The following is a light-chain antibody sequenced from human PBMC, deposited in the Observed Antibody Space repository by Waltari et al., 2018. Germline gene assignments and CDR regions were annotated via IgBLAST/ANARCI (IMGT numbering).Light chain of an antibody. CDR2: HAS. Sequence: EIVLTQSPGTLSLSPGERATLSCRASQSLSIYLAWYQQNPGRAPRLLIYHASRRATGVPDRFSGSGSGTDFSLTISRLEPEDFAVYYCQHYVSLPVTFGQGTKVEIK. V-gene: IGKV3-20*01. CDR1: QSLSIY. J-gene: IGKJ1*01. CDR3: QHYVSLPVT.